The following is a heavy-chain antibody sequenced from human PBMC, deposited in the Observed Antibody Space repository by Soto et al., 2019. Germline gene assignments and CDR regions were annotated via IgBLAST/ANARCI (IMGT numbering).Heavy chain of an antibody. D-gene: IGHD3-22*01. V-gene: IGHV1-46*01. CDR1: GYIFTNHY. J-gene: IGHJ4*02. Sequence: QVQLVQSGAEVTKPGASVKVSCKASGYIFTNHYIHWVRQAPGQGLEWMGIINPSGGSTNYFQKFHGRITMTRDASTRTVYMELSSLRSGDTAVYFSARADYYDSSGFYYDCWGQGTLVTVSA. CDR2: INPSGGST. CDR3: ARADYYDSSGFYYDC.